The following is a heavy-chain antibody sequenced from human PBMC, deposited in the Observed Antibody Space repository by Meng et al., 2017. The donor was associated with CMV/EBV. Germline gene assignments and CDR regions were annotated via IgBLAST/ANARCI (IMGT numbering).Heavy chain of an antibody. CDR2: LYWNNDE. V-gene: IGHV2-5*01. J-gene: IGHJ3*02. CDR3: AHRDVSRAFDI. Sequence: SGPTLVKPTQTLTLTCTFSGFSLSSTGVGVGWIRQPPGKALEWLTLLYWNNDERYSPSLKNRLSITKDTSKNQVVLTMTNMDPVDTGTYYCAHRDVSRAFDIWGQGTMVTVSS. D-gene: IGHD5/OR15-5a*01. CDR1: GFSLSSTGVG.